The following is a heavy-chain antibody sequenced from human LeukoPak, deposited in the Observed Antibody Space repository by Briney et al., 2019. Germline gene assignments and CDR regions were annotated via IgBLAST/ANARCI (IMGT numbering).Heavy chain of an antibody. CDR1: GFTFSDYV. V-gene: IGHV3-23*01. J-gene: IGHJ2*01. Sequence: GGSLRLSCSASGFTFSDYVMSWVRQAPGKGLEWVSAISSRGGSGFYADSVKGRFTISRDNSKNTLFLQLNGLRADDTAVYFCAKDFYENNGYFYDYYFDLWGRGTLVTVSS. CDR2: ISSRGGSG. D-gene: IGHD5/OR15-5a*01. CDR3: AKDFYENNGYFYDYYFDL.